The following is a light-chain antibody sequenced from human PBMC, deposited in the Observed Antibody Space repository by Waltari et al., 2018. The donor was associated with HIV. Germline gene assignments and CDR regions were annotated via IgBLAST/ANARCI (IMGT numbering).Light chain of an antibody. CDR3: QQYGNSPRFT. V-gene: IGKV3-20*01. Sequence: EIVLTQSPGALSLSPGERATLSCRASQTISTRSFAWYQQNAGQAPRLLIYDTSIRATGIPDFTLTISRLEPEDFAVYYCQQYGNSPRFTFGPGTKVNMK. CDR2: DTS. CDR1: QTISTRS. J-gene: IGKJ3*01.